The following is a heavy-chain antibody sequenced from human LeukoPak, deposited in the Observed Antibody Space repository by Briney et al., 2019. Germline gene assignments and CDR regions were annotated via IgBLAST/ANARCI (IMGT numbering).Heavy chain of an antibody. CDR3: VKDRDWNADDNAFDI. D-gene: IGHD1-1*01. V-gene: IGHV3-23*01. CDR2: ISGSGGST. CDR1: GFTFSSYG. Sequence: PGGSLRLACAASGFTFSSYGMSWVRQAPGKGLEWVSAISGSGGSTYYADSVKGRFTISRDNFKNTLYLQMNSLRAEDTAVYYCVKDRDWNADDNAFDIWGQGTMVTVSS. J-gene: IGHJ3*02.